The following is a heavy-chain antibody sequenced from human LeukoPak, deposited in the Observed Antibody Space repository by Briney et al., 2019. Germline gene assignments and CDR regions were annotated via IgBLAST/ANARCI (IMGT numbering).Heavy chain of an antibody. CDR2: ISGSGGTT. Sequence: GGSLRLSCAASGFTFSSYAMSWVRQAPGKGLEWVSAISGSGGTTYYADSVNGRFTISRDNSKDTLYLQMNSLRAGDTAVYYCAKDRETYYYGSGGYGGGLDYRGQGTLVTVSS. V-gene: IGHV3-23*01. CDR1: GFTFSSYA. CDR3: AKDRETYYYGSGGYGGGLDY. J-gene: IGHJ4*02. D-gene: IGHD3-10*01.